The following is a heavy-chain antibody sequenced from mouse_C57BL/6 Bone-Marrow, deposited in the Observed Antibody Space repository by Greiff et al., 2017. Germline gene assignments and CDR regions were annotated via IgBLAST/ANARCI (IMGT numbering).Heavy chain of an antibody. CDR1: GFSFNTYA. D-gene: IGHD1-1*01. J-gene: IGHJ4*01. CDR2: LRSKSNNYAT. Sequence: EVMLVESGGGLVQPKGSLKLSCAASGFSFNTYAMNWVSQAPGKGLEWVARLRSKSNNYATYYADSVKDRFTISRDDSESMLYLQMNNLKTEDTAMYYCVRHGITTVVARGGYYAMDYWGQGTSVTVSS. CDR3: VRHGITTVVARGGYYAMDY. V-gene: IGHV10-1*01.